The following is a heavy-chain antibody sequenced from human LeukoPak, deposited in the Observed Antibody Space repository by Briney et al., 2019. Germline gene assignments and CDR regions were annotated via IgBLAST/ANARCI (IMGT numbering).Heavy chain of an antibody. Sequence: GGSLRLSCAASGFTFDDYAMHWVRQAPGKGLEWVSGISWNSGSIGYADSVKGRFTISRDNAKNSLYLQMNSLGAEDTALYYCAKEDGYYYDSSGYSPLDYWGQGTLVTVSS. CDR3: AKEDGYYYDSSGYSPLDY. V-gene: IGHV3-9*01. J-gene: IGHJ4*02. CDR2: ISWNSGSI. CDR1: GFTFDDYA. D-gene: IGHD3-22*01.